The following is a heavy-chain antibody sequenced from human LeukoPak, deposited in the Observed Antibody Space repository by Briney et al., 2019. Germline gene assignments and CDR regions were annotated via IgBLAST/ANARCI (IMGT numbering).Heavy chain of an antibody. D-gene: IGHD3-10*01. J-gene: IGHJ4*02. CDR2: ISGSDAGT. CDR1: GFTFNNYA. V-gene: IGHV3-23*01. CDR3: AKGVLPTGFDY. Sequence: GGSLRLSCAASGFTFNNYAMSWVRQAPGKGLEWVSAISGSDAGTYYADSVKGRFTISRDNSKNTLYLQMNSLRAEDTAIYYCAKGVLPTGFDYWGQGTLVTVSS.